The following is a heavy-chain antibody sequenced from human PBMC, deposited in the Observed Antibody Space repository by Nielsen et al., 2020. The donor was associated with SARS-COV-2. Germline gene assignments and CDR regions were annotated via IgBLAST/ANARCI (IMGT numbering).Heavy chain of an antibody. V-gene: IGHV4-4*02. J-gene: IGHJ6*03. CDR1: GASISSNTW. D-gene: IGHD2-2*01. CDR3: ARGDLVVVPSPILGLGPFFYYFYLDV. Sequence: SETLSLTCAVSGASISSNTWWSWVRPPPGQGLEWVGEISHTGSTNYNPSLKSRVTLSMDKSKRQFSLRLTSVSAADTAVYFCARGDLVVVPSPILGLGPFFYYFYLDVWGKGTTVIVSS. CDR2: ISHTGST.